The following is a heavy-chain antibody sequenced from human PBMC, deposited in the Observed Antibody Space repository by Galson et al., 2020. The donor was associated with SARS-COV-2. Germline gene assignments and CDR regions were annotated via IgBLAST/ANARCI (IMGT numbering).Heavy chain of an antibody. CDR1: GYTLTELS. CDR3: ATSPPFGSSTSWIIN. J-gene: IGHJ4*02. Sequence: GESLKISCKVSGYTLTELSMHWVRQAPGKGLEWMGGFDPEDGETIYAQKFQCRVTMTEDTSTDTAYMELSSLRSEDTAVYYCATSPPFGSSTSWIINWGQGTMVTVSS. D-gene: IGHD2-2*01. V-gene: IGHV1-24*01. CDR2: FDPEDGET.